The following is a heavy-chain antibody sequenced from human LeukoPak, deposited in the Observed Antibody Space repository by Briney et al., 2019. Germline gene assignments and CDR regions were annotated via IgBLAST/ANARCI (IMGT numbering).Heavy chain of an antibody. Sequence: ASVKVSCKASGGTFSSYAISWVRQAPGQGLEWMGGIIPIFGTANYAQKFQGRVTITADESTSTAYMELSSLRSEDTAVYYCARAISSPYRSFYYYMDVWGKGTTVTVSS. J-gene: IGHJ6*03. V-gene: IGHV1-69*13. CDR2: IIPIFGTA. CDR3: ARAISSPYRSFYYYMDV. CDR1: GGTFSSYA. D-gene: IGHD6-19*01.